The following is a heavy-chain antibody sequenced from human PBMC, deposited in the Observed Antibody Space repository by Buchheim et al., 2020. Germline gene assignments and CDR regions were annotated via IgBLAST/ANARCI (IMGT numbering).Heavy chain of an antibody. D-gene: IGHD3-22*01. Sequence: QLQLQESGPGLVKPSETLSLTCTVSGGSISSSSYYWGWIRQPPGKGLEWIGSIYYSGSTYYNPSLKSRVTISVDTSKNQFSLELSSVTAADTAVYYCARQRKVTMIVVGQNWFDPWGQGTL. CDR1: GGSISSSSYY. J-gene: IGHJ5*02. CDR3: ARQRKVTMIVVGQNWFDP. V-gene: IGHV4-39*01. CDR2: IYYSGST.